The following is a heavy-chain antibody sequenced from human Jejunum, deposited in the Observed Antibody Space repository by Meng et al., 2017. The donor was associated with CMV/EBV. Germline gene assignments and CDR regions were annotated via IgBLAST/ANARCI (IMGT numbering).Heavy chain of an antibody. CDR2: ISYDGSST. V-gene: IGHV3-30-3*01. CDR1: YA. CDR3: ARDGLADTAFTYYYYSGMDV. Sequence: YAMHWVRQAPGKGLEWVALISYDGSSTYYADSVKGRFTVSRDHSKNTVFLQMISLRGEDTAVYYCARDGLADTAFTYYYYSGMDVWGHGTTVTVS. D-gene: IGHD6-19*01. J-gene: IGHJ6*02.